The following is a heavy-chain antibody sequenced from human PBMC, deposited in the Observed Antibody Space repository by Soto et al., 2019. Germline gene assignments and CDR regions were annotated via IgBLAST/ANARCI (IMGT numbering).Heavy chain of an antibody. J-gene: IGHJ5*02. Sequence: PGGSLRLSCAASGFTFSSYGMHWVRQAPGKGLEWVAVISYDGSNKYYADSVKGRFTISRDNAKNTLYLQMNSLRAEDTAVYYCARDDYVLRFDPWGQGTLVTVSS. CDR2: ISYDGSNK. V-gene: IGHV3-30*03. CDR1: GFTFSSYG. D-gene: IGHD3-10*02. CDR3: ARDDYVLRFDP.